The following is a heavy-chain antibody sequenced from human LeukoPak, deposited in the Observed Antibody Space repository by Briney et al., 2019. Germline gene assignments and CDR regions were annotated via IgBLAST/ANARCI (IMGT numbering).Heavy chain of an antibody. CDR3: ARGFTVVWEPPFDP. V-gene: IGHV3-30*03. CDR2: ISYDGSNK. CDR1: GLSFSSYG. D-gene: IGHD4-23*01. Sequence: GGSLRLSCAASGLSFSSYGMHWVRQAPGKGLEGGAVISYDGSNKYYADSMKGRFTISRDNSKNTLYLQMNSLRTEDTAVYYCARGFTVVWEPPFDPWGQGTLVTVSS. J-gene: IGHJ5*02.